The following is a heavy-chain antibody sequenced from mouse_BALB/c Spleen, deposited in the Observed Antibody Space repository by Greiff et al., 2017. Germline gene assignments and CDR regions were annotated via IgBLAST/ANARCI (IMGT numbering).Heavy chain of an antibody. Sequence: VQLQQSGPGLVKPSQSLSLTCTVTGYSITSDYAWNWIRQFPGNKLEWMGYISYSGSTSYNPSLKSRISITRDTSKNQFFLQLNSVTTEDTATYYCARRNYGSPWFAYWGQGTLVTVSA. D-gene: IGHD1-1*01. CDR2: ISYSGST. J-gene: IGHJ3*01. V-gene: IGHV3-2*02. CDR3: ARRNYGSPWFAY. CDR1: GYSITSDYA.